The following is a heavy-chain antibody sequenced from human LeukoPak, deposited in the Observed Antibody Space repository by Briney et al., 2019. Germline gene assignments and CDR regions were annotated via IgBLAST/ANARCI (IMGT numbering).Heavy chain of an antibody. D-gene: IGHD2-2*01. V-gene: IGHV1-69*05. CDR3: ARGVVPAAIDY. J-gene: IGHJ4*02. CDR2: IIPIFGTA. Sequence: ASVKVSCKASGGTFSSYAISWVRQAPGQGLEWMGRIIPIFGTANYAQKFQGRVTITTDESTSTAYMELSSLRSEDTAVYHCARGVVPAAIDYWGQGTLVTVSS. CDR1: GGTFSSYA.